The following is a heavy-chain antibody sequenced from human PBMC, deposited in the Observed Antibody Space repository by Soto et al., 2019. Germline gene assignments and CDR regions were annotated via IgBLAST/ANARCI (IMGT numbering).Heavy chain of an antibody. Sequence: PSETLYLTCTVSGGSISSGDYYWSWIRQPPGKGLEWIGYIYYSGSTYYNPSLKSRVTISVDTSKNQFSLKLSSVTAADTAVYYCARDAYYDSSGYYQGNDAFDIWGQGTMVTVSS. J-gene: IGHJ3*02. D-gene: IGHD3-22*01. CDR1: GGSISSGDYY. CDR3: ARDAYYDSSGYYQGNDAFDI. V-gene: IGHV4-30-4*01. CDR2: IYYSGST.